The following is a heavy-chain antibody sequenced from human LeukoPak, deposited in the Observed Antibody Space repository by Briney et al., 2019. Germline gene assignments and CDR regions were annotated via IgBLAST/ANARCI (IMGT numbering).Heavy chain of an antibody. CDR2: TNHSGST. J-gene: IGHJ4*02. CDR3: ARALPASYDYVWGSYRTKGPFGY. V-gene: IGHV4-34*01. Sequence: SETLSLTCAVYGGSFSGYYWSWIRQPPGKGLEWIGETNHSGSTNYNPSLKSRVTISVDTSKNQFSLKLSSVTAADTAVYYCARALPASYDYVWGSYRTKGPFGYWGQGTLVTVSS. CDR1: GGSFSGYY. D-gene: IGHD3-16*02.